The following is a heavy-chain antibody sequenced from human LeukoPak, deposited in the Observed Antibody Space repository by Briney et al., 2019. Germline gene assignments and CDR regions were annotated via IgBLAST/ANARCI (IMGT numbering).Heavy chain of an antibody. CDR1: GGTFSSYA. D-gene: IGHD2-2*01. CDR3: ARDPTPDCSSTSCPDY. Sequence: ASVKVSCKASGGTFSSYAISWVRQAAGQGLEWMGGIIPIFGTANYAQKFQGRVTITADESTSTAYMELSSLRSEDTAVYYCARDPTPDCSSTSCPDYWGQGTLVTVSS. J-gene: IGHJ4*02. V-gene: IGHV1-69*01. CDR2: IIPIFGTA.